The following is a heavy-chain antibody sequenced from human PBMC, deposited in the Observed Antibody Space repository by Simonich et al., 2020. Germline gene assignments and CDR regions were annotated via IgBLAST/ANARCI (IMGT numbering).Heavy chain of an antibody. CDR2: INPNRGGT. CDR3: ARGALTGDYYYMDV. J-gene: IGHJ6*03. V-gene: IGHV1-2*02. CDR1: GYTFTGYY. Sequence: QVQLVQSGAEVKKPGASVKVSCKASGYTFTGYYMHWVRQAPGQGLEWRGWINPNRGGTNYAKNVQGRVTMTRDTSISTAYMELSRLRSDDTAVYYCARGALTGDYYYMDVWGKGTTVTVSS. D-gene: IGHD7-27*01.